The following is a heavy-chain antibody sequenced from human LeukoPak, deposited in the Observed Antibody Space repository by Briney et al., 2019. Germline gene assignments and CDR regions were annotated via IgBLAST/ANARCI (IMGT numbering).Heavy chain of an antibody. J-gene: IGHJ4*02. D-gene: IGHD7-27*01. CDR1: RFTFSNYS. V-gene: IGHV3-48*01. Sequence: PGGSLRLSCAASRFTFSNYSMNWVRQAPGKGLEWISYISSSSSTIYYADSVKGRFITSRDNAKNSLYLQMNSLRAEDTAVYYCARELGIDSWGQGTLVTVSS. CDR2: ISSSSSTI. CDR3: ARELGIDS.